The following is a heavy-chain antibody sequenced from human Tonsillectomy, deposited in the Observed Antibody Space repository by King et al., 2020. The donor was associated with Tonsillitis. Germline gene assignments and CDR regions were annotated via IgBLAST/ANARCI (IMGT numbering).Heavy chain of an antibody. Sequence: QLVQSGGGLVQPGGSMRLSCAVSGFTFSSSYDMYWVRQPPGKGLEWVAAIGTAGDTYYSGPLTGRFTISRDNAQDSLYLHMNSLRVGDTAVYYCRAVTTNGDFDYWGQGTLVTVSS. CDR3: RAVTTNGDFDY. V-gene: IGHV3-13*01. D-gene: IGHD2-8*01. J-gene: IGHJ4*02. CDR2: IGTAGDT. CDR1: GFTFSSSYD.